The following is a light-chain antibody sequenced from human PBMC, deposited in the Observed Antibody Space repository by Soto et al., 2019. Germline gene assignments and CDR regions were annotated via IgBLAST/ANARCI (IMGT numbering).Light chain of an antibody. Sequence: EIVMTQSPATLSVSLGERATISCRASQSVSYNLAWYQQKPGQAARLLIYGASTMATGIPTRFSGGGSGTEFTPTISSLQSEDFAIYYCQQYNNWHPYTFGQGTKLEIK. CDR1: QSVSYN. CDR2: GAS. J-gene: IGKJ2*01. CDR3: QQYNNWHPYT. V-gene: IGKV3-15*01.